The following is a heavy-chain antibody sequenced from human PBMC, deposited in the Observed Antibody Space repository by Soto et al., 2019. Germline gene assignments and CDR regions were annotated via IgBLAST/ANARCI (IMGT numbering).Heavy chain of an antibody. Sequence: QVQLQQWGAGLLKPSETLSLTCAVYGGSFSGYYWSWIRQPPGKGLEWIGEINHSGSTNYNPSLESRVTISVDTAKNQFSLKVNSVTDADTALYICARGDITITFGGVIVLQGFAYWGQGTLVTVSS. CDR1: GGSFSGYY. CDR3: ARGDITITFGGVIVLQGFAY. J-gene: IGHJ4*02. V-gene: IGHV4-34*01. CDR2: INHSGST. D-gene: IGHD3-16*02.